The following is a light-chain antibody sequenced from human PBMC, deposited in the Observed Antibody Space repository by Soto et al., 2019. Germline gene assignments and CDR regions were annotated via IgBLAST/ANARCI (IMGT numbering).Light chain of an antibody. CDR1: KLGDKY. V-gene: IGLV3-1*01. J-gene: IGLJ2*01. CDR3: QAWDSSGV. CDR2: QDS. Sequence: SYELTQPPSVSVSPGQTASITFSGDKLGDKYACWYQQKPGQSPVLVIYQDSKRPSGIPERFSGSNSGNTATLTISGTQAMDEADYYCQAWDSSGVFGGGTKLTVL.